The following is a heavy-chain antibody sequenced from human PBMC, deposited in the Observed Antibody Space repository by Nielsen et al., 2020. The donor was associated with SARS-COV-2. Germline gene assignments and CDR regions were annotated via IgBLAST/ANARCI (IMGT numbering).Heavy chain of an antibody. D-gene: IGHD6-19*01. Sequence: GESLHIPCAASEFTFSSDAMGWVRQAPGKGLEWVSSIRDAAGNTYYEDSVKGRFTIPRDNSKTTLYLQMNSLEIEDTAVYYCAAKYGGEWLAVFDYWGQGTQVTVSS. J-gene: IGHJ4*01. CDR1: EFTFSSDA. CDR2: IRDAAGNT. CDR3: AAKYGGEWLAVFDY. V-gene: IGHV3-23*01.